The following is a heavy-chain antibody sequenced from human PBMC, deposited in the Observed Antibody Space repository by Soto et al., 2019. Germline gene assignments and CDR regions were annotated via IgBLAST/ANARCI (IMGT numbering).Heavy chain of an antibody. V-gene: IGHV4-30-4*01. CDR3: ARGVDFEGFSPYGMDV. D-gene: IGHD3-3*01. CDR2: IYYSGTT. Sequence: SETLSLTCTVSGGSINTGDYYWTWIRQPRGKGLEWIGYIYYSGTTYYNPSLKSRVSLSLDTSKNHFSLRLTSVTAADTAVYYCARGVDFEGFSPYGMDVWGQGTTVTVS. J-gene: IGHJ6*02. CDR1: GGSINTGDYY.